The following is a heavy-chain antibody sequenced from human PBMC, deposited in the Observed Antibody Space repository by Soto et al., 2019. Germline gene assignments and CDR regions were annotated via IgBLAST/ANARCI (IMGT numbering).Heavy chain of an antibody. Sequence: QVLLVESGGGVVQPGRSLRLSCAASGFTFSSYAMHWVRQAPGKGLEWVAVISYDGSNKYYADSVKGRFTISRDNSKNTLYLQMNSLRAEDTAVYYCARDKGRNFDYWGQGTLVTVSS. V-gene: IGHV3-30-3*01. CDR1: GFTFSSYA. J-gene: IGHJ4*02. CDR2: ISYDGSNK. CDR3: ARDKGRNFDY.